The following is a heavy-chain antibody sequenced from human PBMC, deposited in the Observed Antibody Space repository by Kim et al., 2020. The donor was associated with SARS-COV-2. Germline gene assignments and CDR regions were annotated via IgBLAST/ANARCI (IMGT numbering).Heavy chain of an antibody. V-gene: IGHV3-23*01. Sequence: GGSLRLSCAASGFTFSSSAMSWVRQAPGKGLEWVSAISGSGGTTYYADSVKGRFTISRDNSKNTLYLQMNSLRAEDTAVYYCAKRMSVSGRTFDYWGQGTLVTVSS. D-gene: IGHD3-3*01. CDR1: GFTFSSSA. J-gene: IGHJ4*02. CDR2: ISGSGGTT. CDR3: AKRMSVSGRTFDY.